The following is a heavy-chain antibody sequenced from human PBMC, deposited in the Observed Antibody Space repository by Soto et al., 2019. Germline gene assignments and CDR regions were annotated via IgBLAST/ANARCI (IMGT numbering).Heavy chain of an antibody. Sequence: QVQLEQSGAEVKKPGASVKVSCKASGYTFTSYGISWGRQAPGQGLEWMGWISAYNGNTNYAQKLQDRVSMTTETPTIRAYIELRSWRSDETDVYYCARDIVVVPSARTRKAFDIGGQDTMITV. D-gene: IGHD2-2*01. CDR1: GYTFTSYG. CDR3: ARDIVVVPSARTRKAFDI. CDR2: ISAYNGNT. J-gene: IGHJ3*02. V-gene: IGHV1-18*01.